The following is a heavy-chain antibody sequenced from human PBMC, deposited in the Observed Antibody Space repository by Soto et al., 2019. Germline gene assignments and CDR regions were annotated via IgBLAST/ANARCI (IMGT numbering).Heavy chain of an antibody. J-gene: IGHJ3*02. D-gene: IGHD3-10*01. CDR3: ARDVRLWFGELREADAFDI. CDR1: GGSISSGGYY. V-gene: IGHV4-31*03. CDR2: IYYSGST. Sequence: PSETLSLTCTVSGGSISSGGYYRSWIRQHPGKGLEWIGYIYYSGSTYYNPSLKSRVTISVDTSKNQFSLKLSSVTAADTAVYYCARDVRLWFGELREADAFDIWGQGTMVTVSS.